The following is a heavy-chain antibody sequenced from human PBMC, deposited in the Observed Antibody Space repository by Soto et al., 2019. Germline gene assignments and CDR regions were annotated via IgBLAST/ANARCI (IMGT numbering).Heavy chain of an antibody. D-gene: IGHD1-7*01. CDR2: IYRTVGT. CDR3: ASRDPGTSVDY. Sequence: QVQLQESGPGLVKPSGTLSLTCAVSGGSFTSNNWWSWVRQRPAQGLGWIGEIYRTVGTNYNPSLKSRAPISLDKSETQYPLKVTSLTAADTAVYYCASRDPGTSVDYWGQGTLVTVSS. J-gene: IGHJ4*02. V-gene: IGHV4-4*02. CDR1: GGSFTSNNW.